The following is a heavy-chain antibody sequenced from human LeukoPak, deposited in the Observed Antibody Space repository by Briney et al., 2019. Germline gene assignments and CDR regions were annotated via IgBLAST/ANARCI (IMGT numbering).Heavy chain of an antibody. J-gene: IGHJ6*02. V-gene: IGHV4-59*01. CDR1: GASISSYY. CDR2: IYHSGST. D-gene: IGHD3-10*01. CDR3: ARAASSGTYYQGNYYYYYGVDV. Sequence: PSETLSLICTVSGASISSYYWTWIRQPPGKRLGWIGHIYHSGSTNYNPSLKSRVTISVDTSENQFSLRLSSVTAADTAVYYCARAASSGTYYQGNYYYYYGVDVWGQGTTVTVSS.